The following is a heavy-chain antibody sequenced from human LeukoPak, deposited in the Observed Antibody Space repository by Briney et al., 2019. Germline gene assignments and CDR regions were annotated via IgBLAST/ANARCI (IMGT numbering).Heavy chain of an antibody. J-gene: IGHJ4*02. Sequence: GSLRLSCAASGFTFSSYSMNWVRQAPGKGLEWVSAISGGGGSTYYADSVKGRFTISRDNSKNTLYLQMNSLRAEDTAVYYCAKRTAPPYYFDYWGQGTLVTVSS. CDR3: AKRTAPPYYFDY. CDR2: ISGGGGST. D-gene: IGHD1-14*01. V-gene: IGHV3-23*01. CDR1: GFTFSSYS.